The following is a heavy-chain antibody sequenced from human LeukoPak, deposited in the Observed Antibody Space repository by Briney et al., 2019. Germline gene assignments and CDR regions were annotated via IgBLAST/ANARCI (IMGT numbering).Heavy chain of an antibody. J-gene: IGHJ4*02. Sequence: SETLSLTCTVSGGSISSYYWSWMRQPPGKGLEWIGYIYYSGSTYYNPSLQSRVTISVDTSKNQFSLKLTSVTAADTAVYYCARLGSFRGVSWDEYWGQGTLVTVSS. CDR3: ARLGSFRGVSWDEY. D-gene: IGHD3-10*01. CDR2: IYYSGST. CDR1: GGSISSYY. V-gene: IGHV4-59*08.